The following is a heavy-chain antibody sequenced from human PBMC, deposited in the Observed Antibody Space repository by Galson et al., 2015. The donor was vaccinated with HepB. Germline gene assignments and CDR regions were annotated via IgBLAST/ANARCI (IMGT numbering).Heavy chain of an antibody. CDR3: ATADASSSSPPLE. CDR2: VDPEDGET. J-gene: IGHJ4*02. V-gene: IGHV1-69-2*01. CDR1: GYTFTDYY. D-gene: IGHD6-13*01. Sequence: VKVSCKVSGYTFTDYYMHWVQQAPGKGLEWMGLVDPEDGETIYAEKFQGRVTITADTSTDTAYMELSSLRSEDTAVYYCATADASSSSPPLEWGQGTLVTVSS.